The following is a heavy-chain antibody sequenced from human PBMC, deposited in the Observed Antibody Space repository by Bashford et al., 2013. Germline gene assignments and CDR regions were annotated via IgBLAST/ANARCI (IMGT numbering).Heavy chain of an antibody. D-gene: IGHD6-13*01. V-gene: IGHV3-64*02. CDR3: AKGSLDYYYYGMDV. CDR2: ISSDGGWT. J-gene: IGHJ6*02. Sequence: VRQAPGKGLQYVSAISSDGGWTYYADSVKGRFTISRDNSKNTLYLQMGSLRAEDMAVYYCAKGSLDYYYYGMDVWGQGTTVTVSS.